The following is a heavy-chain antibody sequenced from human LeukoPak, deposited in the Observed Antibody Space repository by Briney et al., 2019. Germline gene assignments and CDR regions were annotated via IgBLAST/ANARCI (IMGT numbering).Heavy chain of an antibody. Sequence: GGSLRLSCAASGFTVITNDMTWVRRAPGKGVEWVSVLYSDGNTKYADSGQGRFTTSRDNSKNTLYLEMNSLSPDDTAVYYCARGVEPLAANTLAYWGQGTLVTVSS. V-gene: IGHV3-53*01. CDR2: LYSDGNT. J-gene: IGHJ4*02. CDR1: GFTVITND. CDR3: ARGVEPLAANTLAY. D-gene: IGHD1-14*01.